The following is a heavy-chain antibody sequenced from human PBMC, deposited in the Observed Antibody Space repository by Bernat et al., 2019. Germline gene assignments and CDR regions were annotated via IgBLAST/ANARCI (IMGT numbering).Heavy chain of an antibody. V-gene: IGHV4-59*08. D-gene: IGHD6-13*01. CDR3: ARRGNNHQLAGYSSSWYSWYFDL. J-gene: IGHJ2*01. Sequence: QVQLQESGPGLVKPSETLSLTCTVSGGSISSYYWSWIRQPPGKGLEWIGYIYYSGSTNYNPSLKSRVTISVDTSKNQFSLKLSSVTAADTAVYYCARRGNNHQLAGYSSSWYSWYFDLWGRGTLVTVSS. CDR2: IYYSGST. CDR1: GGSISSYY.